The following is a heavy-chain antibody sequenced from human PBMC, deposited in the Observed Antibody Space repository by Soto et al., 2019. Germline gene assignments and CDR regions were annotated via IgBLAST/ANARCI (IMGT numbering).Heavy chain of an antibody. CDR2: ISGSGGST. Sequence: SSETLSLTCTVSGGSISSYYWSWIRQPPGKGLEWVSAISGSGGSTYYADSVKGRFTISRDNSKNTLYLQMNSLRAEDTAVYYCAKFPRGGGVGAVHWFDPWGQGTLVTVSS. CDR1: GGSISSYY. J-gene: IGHJ5*02. D-gene: IGHD3-10*01. CDR3: AKFPRGGGVGAVHWFDP. V-gene: IGHV3-23*01.